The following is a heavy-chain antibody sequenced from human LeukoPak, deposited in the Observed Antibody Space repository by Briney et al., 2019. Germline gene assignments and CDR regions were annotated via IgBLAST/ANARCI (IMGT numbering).Heavy chain of an antibody. CDR2: ISSSSYYI. CDR1: GFTFSSYS. V-gene: IGHV3-21*01. CDR3: ARGPRAYTSGWYYFDY. Sequence: PGGSLTLSCAASGFTFSSYSMNWLRQAPGKGLERVSSISSSSYYIYYADSVKGRFTISRDNAKNSLYLQMTSLRAEDTAVYYCARGPRAYTSGWYYFDYWGRGTLVTVSS. J-gene: IGHJ4*02. D-gene: IGHD6-19*01.